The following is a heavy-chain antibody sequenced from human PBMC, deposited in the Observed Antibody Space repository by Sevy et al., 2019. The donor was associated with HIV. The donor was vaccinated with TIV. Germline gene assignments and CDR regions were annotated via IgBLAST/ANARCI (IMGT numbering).Heavy chain of an antibody. CDR3: ARAFAAAASS. J-gene: IGHJ1*01. Sequence: GGSLRLSCAASGFTFSAYWMHWVRQAPGKGLEWVANINQGGSEKYYVDSVKGRFTISRDNAKNSLFLQMNSLRAEDTAVYYCARAFAAAASSWGHGALVTVS. CDR2: INQGGSEK. CDR1: GFTFSAYW. D-gene: IGHD6-13*01. V-gene: IGHV3-7*01.